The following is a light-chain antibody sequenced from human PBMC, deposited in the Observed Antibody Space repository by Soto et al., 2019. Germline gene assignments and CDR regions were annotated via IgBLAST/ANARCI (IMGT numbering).Light chain of an antibody. V-gene: IGKV3-15*01. CDR1: QSVSSS. CDR2: GAS. CDR3: QQYNNWPLT. Sequence: EIVMTQSPATLSVSPGERATLSCRASQSVSSSLAWYQQKPGQAPRLLIYGASTGATGIPARFSGSGSGTAFTLTISSLQSEDFAVYYCQQYNNWPLTFGQGTGLEIK. J-gene: IGKJ5*01.